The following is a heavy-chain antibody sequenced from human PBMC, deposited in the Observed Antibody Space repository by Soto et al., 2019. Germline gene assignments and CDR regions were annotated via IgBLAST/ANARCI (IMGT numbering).Heavy chain of an antibody. CDR2: INPSSGGT. CDR3: ARDLALGYSYGPDY. D-gene: IGHD5-18*01. J-gene: IGHJ4*02. CDR1: GYTFTGYY. V-gene: IGHV1-2*02. Sequence: ASVKVSCKASGYTFTGYYMHWVRQAPGQGLEWMGWINPSSGGTNYAQKFQGRVTMTRDTSISTAYMELSRLRSDDTAVYYCARDLALGYSYGPDYWGQGTLVTVSS.